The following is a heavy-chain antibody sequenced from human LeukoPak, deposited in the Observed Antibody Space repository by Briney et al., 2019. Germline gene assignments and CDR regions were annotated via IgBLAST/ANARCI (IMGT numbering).Heavy chain of an antibody. J-gene: IGHJ4*02. Sequence: GGSLRLSCAASGFTFSTYSMNWVRQAPGEGLEWVSYISSPSSTIYYADSVKGRFTISRDNSKNTLYLQMNSLRAEDTAVYYCAKEPGETSLFVVDYWGQGTLVTVSS. CDR1: GFTFSTYS. CDR2: ISSPSSTI. D-gene: IGHD3-10*01. CDR3: AKEPGETSLFVVDY. V-gene: IGHV3-48*01.